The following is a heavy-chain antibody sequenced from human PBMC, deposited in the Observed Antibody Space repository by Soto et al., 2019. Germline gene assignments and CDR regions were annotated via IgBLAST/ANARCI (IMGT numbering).Heavy chain of an antibody. CDR2: IYYSGST. CDR3: ARAALIDYYYYMDV. Sequence: PSETLSLTCTVSGGSISSYYWSWIRQPPGKGLEWIGYIYYSGSTNYNPSLKSRVTISVDTSKNQFSLKLSSVTAADTAVYYCARAALIDYYYYMDVWGKGTTVTVSS. CDR1: GGSISSYY. V-gene: IGHV4-59*01. J-gene: IGHJ6*03.